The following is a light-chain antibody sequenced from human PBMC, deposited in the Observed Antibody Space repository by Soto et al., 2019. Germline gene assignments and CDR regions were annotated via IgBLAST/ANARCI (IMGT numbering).Light chain of an antibody. CDR1: LSIGSN. CDR3: QQANSFPLT. J-gene: IGKJ4*01. V-gene: IGKV3-15*01. CDR2: DAS. Sequence: IVMTQSPATLSVSPGDGATLSCRASLSIGSNLAWYQQRPGQAPRLLIYDASSRATGIPARFSGSGSGTEFTLTINSLQSEDSAVYYCQQANSFPLTFGGGTKVEIK.